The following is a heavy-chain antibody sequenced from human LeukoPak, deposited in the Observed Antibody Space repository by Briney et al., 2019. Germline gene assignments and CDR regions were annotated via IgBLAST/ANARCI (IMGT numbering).Heavy chain of an antibody. CDR1: GFSFSSYA. CDR2: TSDSGYST. D-gene: IGHD2-15*01. CDR3: AREAARGY. Sequence: PGGSLRLSCAASGFSFSSYAMSWVRQVPGKGLEWLSATSDSGYSTYYADSVKGRFTISRDNSKNTLYLQMNSLRAEDTAVYYCAREAARGYWGQGTLVTVSS. J-gene: IGHJ4*02. V-gene: IGHV3-23*01.